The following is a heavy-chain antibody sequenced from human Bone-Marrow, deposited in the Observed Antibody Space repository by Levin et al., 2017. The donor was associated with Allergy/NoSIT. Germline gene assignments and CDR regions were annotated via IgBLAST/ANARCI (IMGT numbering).Heavy chain of an antibody. J-gene: IGHJ4*02. CDR3: ASSGSRSYYNLDY. V-gene: IGHV1-24*01. Sequence: ASVKVSCKVSGNTLTELSMHWVRQTPGKGLEWMGGFDPEDRETIYAQKVQGRVTMTEASSPATAYLELSSLRSEDTAGYYCASSGSRSYYNLDYWGQGTLVTVSS. CDR1: GNTLTELS. D-gene: IGHD3-10*01. CDR2: FDPEDRET.